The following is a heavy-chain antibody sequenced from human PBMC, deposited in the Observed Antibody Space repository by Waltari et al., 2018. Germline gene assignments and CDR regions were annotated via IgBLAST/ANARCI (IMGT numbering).Heavy chain of an antibody. D-gene: IGHD3-22*01. J-gene: IGHJ4*02. CDR1: GYTFTVYY. Sequence: QVQLVQSGAEVKKPGASVKVSCKASGYTFTVYYMHWVRQAPGQGLEWMGWIDPHSGGTNYAQKFQGRVTMTRDMSISTGYMELSRLTSDDTAVYFCTRDGVRAGIVDQWGQGTLVTVSS. CDR2: IDPHSGGT. CDR3: TRDGVRAGIVDQ. V-gene: IGHV1-2*02.